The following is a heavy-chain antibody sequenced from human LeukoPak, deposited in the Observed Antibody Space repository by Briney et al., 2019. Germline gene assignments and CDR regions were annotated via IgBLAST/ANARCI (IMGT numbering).Heavy chain of an antibody. CDR1: GFTFSDYY. V-gene: IGHV3-11*01. CDR3: ARDQAYYYYGMDV. J-gene: IGHJ6*02. CDR2: ISSSGSTI. Sequence: GGSLRLSCAASGFTFSDYYMSWIREAPGKGLEWVSYISSSGSTIYYADSVKGRFTISRDNAKNSLYLQMNSLRAEDTAVYYCARDQAYYYYGMDVWGQGTTVTVSS.